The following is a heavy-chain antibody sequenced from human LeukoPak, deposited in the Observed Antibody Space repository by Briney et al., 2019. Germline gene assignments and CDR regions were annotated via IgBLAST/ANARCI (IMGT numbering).Heavy chain of an antibody. J-gene: IGHJ4*02. Sequence: PGGSLRPSCAASGFTFSTFWMHWVRQAPGKGLVWVSRINTDGSSRTYADSVKGRFIISRDNAKNTLYLQMNSLRAEDSAVYYCARKPAPADWGQGTLVSVSS. CDR2: INTDGSSR. V-gene: IGHV3-74*01. CDR3: ARKPAPAD. D-gene: IGHD6-25*01. CDR1: GFTFSTFW.